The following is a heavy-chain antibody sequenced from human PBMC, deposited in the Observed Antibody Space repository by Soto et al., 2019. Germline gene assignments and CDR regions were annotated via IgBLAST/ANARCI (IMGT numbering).Heavy chain of an antibody. V-gene: IGHV4-59*12. Sequence: GPGSTSETLSLTCTVSGGSITSYYWSCIRQPPGKGVEWIGNIYYSGNTKYNPSLKSRVTISVDTSKNQFSLKLSSVTAADTAVYYCARALYGSGVLDVWGQGTTVTVSS. CDR3: ARALYGSGVLDV. CDR1: GGSITSYY. CDR2: IYYSGNT. J-gene: IGHJ6*02. D-gene: IGHD3-10*01.